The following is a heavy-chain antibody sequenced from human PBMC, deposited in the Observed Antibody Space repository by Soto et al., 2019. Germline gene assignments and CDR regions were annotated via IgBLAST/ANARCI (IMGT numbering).Heavy chain of an antibody. CDR3: AKDKGVAGTTTRYYYYYGMDV. Sequence: PGGSLRLSCAASGFTFSSYGMHWVRQAPGKGLEWVAVIPYDGSNKYYADSVKGRFTISRDNSKNTLYLQMNSLRAEDAAVYYCAKDKGVAGTTTRYYYYYGMDVWGQGTTVTVSS. J-gene: IGHJ6*02. CDR1: GFTFSSYG. V-gene: IGHV3-30*18. CDR2: IPYDGSNK. D-gene: IGHD6-19*01.